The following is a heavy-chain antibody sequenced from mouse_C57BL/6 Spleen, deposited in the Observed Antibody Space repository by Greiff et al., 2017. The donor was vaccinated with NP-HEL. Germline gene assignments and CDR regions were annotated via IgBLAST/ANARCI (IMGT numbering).Heavy chain of an antibody. CDR1: GYTFTSYW. Sequence: VQLQQPGAELVKPGASVKLSCKASGYTFTSYWMQWVKQRPGQGLEWIGEIDPSDSYTNYNQKFKGKATLTVDTSSSTAYMQLSSLTSEDSAVYYCARSGNDGEVFDYWGQGTTLTVSS. V-gene: IGHV1-50*01. J-gene: IGHJ2*01. D-gene: IGHD2-12*01. CDR3: ARSGNDGEVFDY. CDR2: IDPSDSYT.